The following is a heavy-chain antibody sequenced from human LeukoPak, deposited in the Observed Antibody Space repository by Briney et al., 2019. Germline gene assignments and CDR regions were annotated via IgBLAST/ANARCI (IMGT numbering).Heavy chain of an antibody. CDR3: ARAAFPGIAAAGTNWFDP. V-gene: IGHV1-69*06. Sequence: SVKVSCKASGYTFTSHGISWVRQAPGQGLEWMGGIIPIFGTANCAQKFQGRVTITADKSTSTAYMELSSLRSEDTAVYYCARAAFPGIAAAGTNWFDPWGQGTLVTVSS. J-gene: IGHJ5*02. D-gene: IGHD6-13*01. CDR2: IIPIFGTA. CDR1: GYTFTSHG.